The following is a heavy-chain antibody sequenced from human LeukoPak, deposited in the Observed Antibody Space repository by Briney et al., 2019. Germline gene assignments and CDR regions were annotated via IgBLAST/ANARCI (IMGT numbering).Heavy chain of an antibody. D-gene: IGHD3-22*01. Sequence: ASLTVSFKASGYTFPANYMHWVRQAPGQRLASMGIINSSDGSSTYAQNFQGRVTMTRDTSTSKVYMELSSLRSEDTAVYYCARGQSSANYYFEYWGQGTLVTVSS. J-gene: IGHJ4*02. V-gene: IGHV1-46*01. CDR3: ARGQSSANYYFEY. CDR1: GYTFPANY. CDR2: INSSDGSS.